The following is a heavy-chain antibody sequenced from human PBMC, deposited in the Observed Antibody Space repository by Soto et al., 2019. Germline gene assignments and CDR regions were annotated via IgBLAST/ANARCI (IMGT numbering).Heavy chain of an antibody. CDR1: GFTFSSHW. Sequence: GGSLRLSCVVSGFTFSSHWMSWVRQTPEKRLERVANINQHGNEKYYVDSVKGRFTISRDNAKTSLYLQMNGLRAEDTAMYYCTRDPIGGAFDFWGQGTLVTVSS. V-gene: IGHV3-7*05. CDR3: TRDPIGGAFDF. CDR2: INQHGNEK. J-gene: IGHJ3*01. D-gene: IGHD3-16*01.